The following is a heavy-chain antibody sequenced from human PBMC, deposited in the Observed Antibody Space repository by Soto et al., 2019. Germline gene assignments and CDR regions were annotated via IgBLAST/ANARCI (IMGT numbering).Heavy chain of an antibody. CDR1: GYTFTSYY. CDR3: ARPPKILSCFRVPGTSDV. D-gene: IGHD3-3*01. J-gene: IGHJ3*01. Sequence: ASVKVSCKASGYTFTSYYMHWVRQAPGQGLEWMGIINPSGGSTSYAQKFQGRVTMTRDTSTSTVYMELSSLRSEDTAVYYCARPPKILSCFRVPGTSDVWGQGTMVTVSS. CDR2: INPSGGST. V-gene: IGHV1-46*01.